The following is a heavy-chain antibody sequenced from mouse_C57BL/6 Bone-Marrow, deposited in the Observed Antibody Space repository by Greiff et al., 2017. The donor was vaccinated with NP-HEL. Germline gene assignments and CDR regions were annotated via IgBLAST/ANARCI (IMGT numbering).Heavy chain of an antibody. CDR2: IYPGSGNT. D-gene: IGHD2-1*01. J-gene: IGHJ4*01. CDR3: ARRRAYGNYYRTFYYAMDY. CDR1: GYTFTDYY. V-gene: IGHV1-76*01. Sequence: QVQLKQSGAELVRPGASVKLSCKASGYTFTDYYINWVKQRPGQGLEWIARIYPGSGNTYYNEKFKGKATLTAEKSSSTAYMQLSSLTSEDSAVYFCARRRAYGNYYRTFYYAMDYWGQGTSVTVSS.